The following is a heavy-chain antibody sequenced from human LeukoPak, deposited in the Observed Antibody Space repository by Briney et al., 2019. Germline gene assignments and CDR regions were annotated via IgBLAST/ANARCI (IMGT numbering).Heavy chain of an antibody. Sequence: PSEXLSLTCTVSGGSISSYYWSWLRQPAGKGLEWIGRIYTSRSTNYNPSLKSRVTMSVDTSKNQFSLKLSSVTAADTAVYYCARDRGPSAFDIWGQGTMVTVSS. J-gene: IGHJ3*02. CDR2: IYTSRST. CDR3: ARDRGPSAFDI. CDR1: GGSISSYY. V-gene: IGHV4-4*07. D-gene: IGHD5-24*01.